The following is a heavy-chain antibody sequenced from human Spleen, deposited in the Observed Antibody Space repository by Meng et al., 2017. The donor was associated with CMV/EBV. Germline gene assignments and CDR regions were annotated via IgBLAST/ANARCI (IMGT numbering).Heavy chain of an antibody. CDR1: GDIVCSDVAA. V-gene: IGHV6-1*01. J-gene: IGHJ4*02. Sequence: HAQLPQAGTLLLTPAPALSLTSSISGDIVCSDVAAWNWVRKSPWRGLEWLGRTYYRSKWHYAYAASVKGRMTINPDTSKNQFSLLLNSVTPEDTAVYYCARDPEYSYSILDHWGQGTLVTVSS. CDR2: TYYRSKWHY. D-gene: IGHD1-26*01. CDR3: ARDPEYSYSILDH.